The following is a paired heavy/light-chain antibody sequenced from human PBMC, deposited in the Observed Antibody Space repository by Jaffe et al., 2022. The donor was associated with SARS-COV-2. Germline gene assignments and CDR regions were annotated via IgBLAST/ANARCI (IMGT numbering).Heavy chain of an antibody. CDR3: ARDLGGSWTIDH. Sequence: QVQLVQSGAEVKKPGASVKVSCKASGFTFTSFHIHWVRQAPGQGLEWMGIIDLNSGSTAYAQKFQGRVTMTRDTSTGTVYMEMSSLTSEDTAVYYCARDLGGSWTIDHWGQGTLVTVSS. CDR2: IDLNSGST. J-gene: IGHJ4*02. V-gene: IGHV1-46*01. D-gene: IGHD3-16*01. CDR1: GFTFTSFH.
Light chain of an antibody. Sequence: QSALTQPASVSGSPGQSITISCTGTSSDVGGYNYVSWYQQHPGKAPKLMIYEVSNRPSGVSSRFSGSKSGNTASLTISGLQAEDEADYYCISYTNSGAWVFGGGTKVTVL. CDR2: EVS. V-gene: IGLV2-14*01. CDR1: SSDVGGYNY. CDR3: ISYTNSGAWV. J-gene: IGLJ3*02.